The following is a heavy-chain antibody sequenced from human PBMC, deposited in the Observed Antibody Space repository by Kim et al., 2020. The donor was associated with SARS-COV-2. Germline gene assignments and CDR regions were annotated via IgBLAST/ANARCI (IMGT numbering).Heavy chain of an antibody. CDR3: ARGAWERGATAVWFDY. D-gene: IGHD1-26*01. V-gene: IGHV1-69*13. CDR2: IIPIFGTA. J-gene: IGHJ4*02. Sequence: SVKVSCKASGGTFSSYAISWVRQAPGQGLEWMGGIIPIFGTANYAQKFQGRVTITADESTSTAYMELSSLRSEDTAVYYCARGAWERGATAVWFDYWGQGTLVTVSS. CDR1: GGTFSSYA.